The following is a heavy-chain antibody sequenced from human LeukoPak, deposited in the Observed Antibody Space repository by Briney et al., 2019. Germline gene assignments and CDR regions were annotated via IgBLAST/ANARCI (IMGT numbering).Heavy chain of an antibody. D-gene: IGHD2-15*01. CDR3: ARSAGVVVAAEGFDY. CDR1: GYTFTDDY. Sequence: ASLKVSCKASGYTFTDDYIHWVRQAPGQGLEWMGWINVNSGGTNYAQKFYARVTMTRDTSISTAYMELSRLRSDDTAVYYCARSAGVVVAAEGFDYWGQGTLVTVSS. V-gene: IGHV1-2*02. J-gene: IGHJ4*02. CDR2: INVNSGGT.